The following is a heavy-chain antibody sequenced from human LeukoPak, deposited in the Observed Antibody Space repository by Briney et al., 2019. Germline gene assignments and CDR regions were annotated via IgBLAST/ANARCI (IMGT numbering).Heavy chain of an antibody. V-gene: IGHV4-34*01. Sequence: SETLSLTCAVYGGSFSGYYWSWIRQPPGKGLEWIGEINHSGSTNYNPSLKSRVTISVDTSKNQFSLKLSSVTAADTAVYYYASGGIAAAGTTDYYYYGMDVWGQGTTVTVSS. J-gene: IGHJ6*02. CDR3: ASGGIAAAGTTDYYYYGMDV. CDR2: INHSGST. CDR1: GGSFSGYY. D-gene: IGHD6-13*01.